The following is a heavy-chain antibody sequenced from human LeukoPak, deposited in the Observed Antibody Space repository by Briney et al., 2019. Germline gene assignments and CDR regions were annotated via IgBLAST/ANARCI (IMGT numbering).Heavy chain of an antibody. V-gene: IGHV3-9*01. D-gene: IGHD6-6*01. CDR3: AKDYQGPSYYFDY. CDR1: GFTFDDYA. J-gene: IGHJ4*02. Sequence: PGGSLRLSCAASGFTFDDYAMHWVRQAPGKGLEWVSGISWNSGSIGYADSVKGRFTISRDNAKNSLYLQMNSLRAEDTALYYCAKDYQGPSYYFDYWGQGTLVTVSS. CDR2: ISWNSGSI.